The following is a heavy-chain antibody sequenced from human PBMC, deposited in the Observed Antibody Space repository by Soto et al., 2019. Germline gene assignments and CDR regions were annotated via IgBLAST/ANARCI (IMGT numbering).Heavy chain of an antibody. V-gene: IGHV4-59*08. CDR3: ARHAAPQGYYYYYYMDV. CDR2: IYYSGST. Sequence: SETLSLTCTVSGGSISSYYWSWIRQPPGKGLEWIGYIYYSGSTNYNPSLKSRVTISVDTSKNQFSLKLSSVTAADTAVYYCARHAAPQGYYYYYYMDVWGKGTTVTVSS. J-gene: IGHJ6*03. CDR1: GGSISSYY.